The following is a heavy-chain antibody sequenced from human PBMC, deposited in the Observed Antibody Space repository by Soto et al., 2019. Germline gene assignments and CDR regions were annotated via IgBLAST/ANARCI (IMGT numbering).Heavy chain of an antibody. Sequence: GGSLRLSCAVSGFSVRANYMSWVRQAPGKGLEWVSVIYSGGSTYYADSVKGRFTISRDNSKNTLYLQMNSLRAEDTAVYYCARGGRIAAAENYYYCDVDVGGQGTTVTVAS. D-gene: IGHD6-13*01. V-gene: IGHV3-53*01. CDR2: IYSGGST. CDR1: GFSVRANY. CDR3: ARGGRIAAAENYYYCDVDV. J-gene: IGHJ6*02.